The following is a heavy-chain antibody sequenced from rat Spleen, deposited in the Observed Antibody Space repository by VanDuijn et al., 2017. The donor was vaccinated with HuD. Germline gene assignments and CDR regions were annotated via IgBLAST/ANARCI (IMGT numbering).Heavy chain of an antibody. V-gene: IGHV5-20*01. CDR2: ISYDGSSS. D-gene: IGHD1-10*01. CDR1: GFTFSNYD. Sequence: EVQLVESGGGLVQPGRSMKLSCAASGFTFSNYDMAWVRQAPTKGLEWVASISYDGSSSYYRDSVKGRFTISRDNAKSTLYLQMDSLRSEDTATYYCTTGIYNNFADWGQGTLVTVSS. CDR3: TTGIYNNFAD. J-gene: IGHJ3*01.